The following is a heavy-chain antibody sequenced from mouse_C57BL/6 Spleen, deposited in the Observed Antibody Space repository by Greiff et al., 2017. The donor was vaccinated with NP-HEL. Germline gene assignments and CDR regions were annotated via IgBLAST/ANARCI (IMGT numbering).Heavy chain of an antibody. CDR2: IDPETGGT. CDR1: GYTFTDYE. D-gene: IGHD1-1*01. V-gene: IGHV1-15*01. CDR3: TRIYYYGTPFAY. J-gene: IGHJ3*01. Sequence: QVHVKQSGAELVRPGASVTLSCKASGYTFTDYEMHWVKQTPVHGLEWIGAIDPETGGTAYNQKFKGKAILTADKSSSTAYMELRSLTSEDSAVYYCTRIYYYGTPFAYWGQGTLVTVSA.